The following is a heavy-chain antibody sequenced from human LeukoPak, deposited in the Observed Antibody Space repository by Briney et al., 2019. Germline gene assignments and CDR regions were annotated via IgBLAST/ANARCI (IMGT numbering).Heavy chain of an antibody. CDR2: IYYSGST. D-gene: IGHD3-16*01. J-gene: IGHJ4*02. CDR3: ARHGDYFDY. Sequence: SETLSLTCTVSGGSISSSSYYWGWIRQPPGKGLEWIGSIYYSGSTYYNPSLKSRVTISVDTSKNQFSLKLSSVTAADTAVYYCARHGDYFDYWGQGTLVTVSS. V-gene: IGHV4-39*01. CDR1: GGSISSSSYY.